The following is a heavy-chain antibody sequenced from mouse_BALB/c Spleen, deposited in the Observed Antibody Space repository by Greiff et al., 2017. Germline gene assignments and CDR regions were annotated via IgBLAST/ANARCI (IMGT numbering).Heavy chain of an antibody. CDR2: IYPGDGDT. V-gene: IGHV1-80*01. CDR1: GYAFSSYW. CDR3: ARGEDWYFDV. J-gene: IGHJ1*01. Sequence: VQLQVSGAELVRPGSSVKISCKASGYAFSSYWMNWVKQRPGQGLEWIGQIYPGDGDTHYNGKFKGKATLTADKSSSTAYMQLSSLTSEDSAVDFCARGEDWYFDVWGAGTTVSVSS.